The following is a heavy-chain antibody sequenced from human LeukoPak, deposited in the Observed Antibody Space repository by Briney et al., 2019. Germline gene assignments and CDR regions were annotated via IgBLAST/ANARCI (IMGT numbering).Heavy chain of an antibody. D-gene: IGHD4-17*01. CDR1: GGSFSGYY. CDR3: ARPQDYGDGAFDI. CDR2: TYYSGST. Sequence: PSETLSLTCAVYGGSFSGYYWSWIRQPPGKGLEWIGYTYYSGSTNYNPSLKSRVTISVDTSKNQFSLKLSSVTAADTAVYYCARPQDYGDGAFDIWGQGTMVTVSS. V-gene: IGHV4-59*08. J-gene: IGHJ3*02.